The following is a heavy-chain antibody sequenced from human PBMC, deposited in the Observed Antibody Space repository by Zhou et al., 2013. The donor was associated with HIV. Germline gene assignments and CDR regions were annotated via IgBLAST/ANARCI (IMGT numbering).Heavy chain of an antibody. V-gene: IGHV4-4*09. CDR1: GDSVSSDY. CDR3: ARDDGGAIDY. D-gene: IGHD3-16*01. CDR2: IYTSGST. J-gene: IGHJ4*02. Sequence: QVQLQESGPGLVKPSETLSLTCTVSGDSVSSDYWSWIRQPPGKGLEWIGYIYTSGSTNYNPSLKSRVTISIDTSKNQFSLKLSSVTAADTAVYYCARDDGGAIDYWGQGTLVIVSS.